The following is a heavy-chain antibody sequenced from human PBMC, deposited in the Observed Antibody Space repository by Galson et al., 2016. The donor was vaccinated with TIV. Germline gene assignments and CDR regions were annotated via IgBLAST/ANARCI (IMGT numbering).Heavy chain of an antibody. V-gene: IGHV3-30-3*01. J-gene: IGHJ4*02. D-gene: IGHD1-7*01. CDR1: GFTFSSYT. Sequence: SLRLSCAASGFTFSSYTFHWVRQTPGKGPEWVAIISHDGNNKDFADSVQGRFTISRDSSKNTVFLQMNSLRLEDTAVYYCTRDGRGNWKYVDYFDYWGPGTVVTVSS. CDR2: ISHDGNNK. CDR3: TRDGRGNWKYVDYFDY.